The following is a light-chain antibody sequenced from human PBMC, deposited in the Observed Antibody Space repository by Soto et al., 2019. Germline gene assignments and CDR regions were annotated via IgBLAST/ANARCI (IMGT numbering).Light chain of an antibody. CDR3: ATWDDSLSGPVV. CDR2: TNH. Sequence: QSVLTQPPSASGTPGQRVTISCSGGSSNIGENCVLVPGTAPKLLIYTNHQRPSGVPDRFSGSKSGTSASLAISGLRSEAEGDLYSATWDDSLSGPVVFGGGTKVTVL. CDR1: SSNIGENC. V-gene: IGLV1-47*01. J-gene: IGLJ2*01.